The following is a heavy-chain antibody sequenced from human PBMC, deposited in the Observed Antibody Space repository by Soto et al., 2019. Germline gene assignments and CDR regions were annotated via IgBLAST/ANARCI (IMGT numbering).Heavy chain of an antibody. J-gene: IGHJ4*02. CDR1: GFTLSSYS. CDR2: ISSSSSTI. Sequence: GGSLRLSCEASGFTLSSYSMNWARQAPGQGLEWVSYISSSSSTIYYADSVKGRFTISRDNAKNSLYLQMNSLQTEDTAVYFCTTAGTWYYYDASGVFLSDYWGQGALVTVSS. D-gene: IGHD3-22*01. V-gene: IGHV3-48*01. CDR3: TTAGTWYYYDASGVFLSDY.